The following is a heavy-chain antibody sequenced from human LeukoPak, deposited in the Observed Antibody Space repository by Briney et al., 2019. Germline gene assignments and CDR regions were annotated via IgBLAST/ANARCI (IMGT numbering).Heavy chain of an antibody. Sequence: ASVKVSCKASGYTFTSYYMHWVRQAPGQGLEWMGIINPSGGSTSYAQKFQGRVTMTRDTSTSTVYMEPSSLRSEDTAVYYCASSGLRGYSYGYVDYWGQGTLVTVSS. D-gene: IGHD5-18*01. J-gene: IGHJ4*02. V-gene: IGHV1-46*01. CDR2: INPSGGST. CDR1: GYTFTSYY. CDR3: ASSGLRGYSYGYVDY.